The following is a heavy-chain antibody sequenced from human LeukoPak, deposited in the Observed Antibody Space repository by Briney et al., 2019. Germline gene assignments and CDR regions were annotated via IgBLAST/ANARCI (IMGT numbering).Heavy chain of an antibody. Sequence: GASVKVSRKASGHTFTNYHIHWVRQAPGQGLEWMGILTPRGDITNYAQKFQGRVTVTRDTSTSTIYMELSSLRSEDTAVYYCARGGQRWLQFPYDYWGQGTVVTVSS. V-gene: IGHV1-46*01. CDR2: LTPRGDIT. D-gene: IGHD5-24*01. J-gene: IGHJ4*02. CDR1: GHTFTNYH. CDR3: ARGGQRWLQFPYDY.